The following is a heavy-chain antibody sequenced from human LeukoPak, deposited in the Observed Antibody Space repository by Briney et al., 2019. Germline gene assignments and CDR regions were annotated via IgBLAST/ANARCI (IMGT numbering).Heavy chain of an antibody. D-gene: IGHD6-19*01. Sequence: SETLSLTCTVSGGSISSYYWSWIRQPPGKGLEWIGYIYYSGSTNYNPSLKSRVTISIDTSKNQFPLKLRSVTAADTAVYYCATSYSSGWSAHWGQGTLVTVSS. J-gene: IGHJ4*02. CDR2: IYYSGST. V-gene: IGHV4-59*01. CDR1: GGSISSYY. CDR3: ATSYSSGWSAH.